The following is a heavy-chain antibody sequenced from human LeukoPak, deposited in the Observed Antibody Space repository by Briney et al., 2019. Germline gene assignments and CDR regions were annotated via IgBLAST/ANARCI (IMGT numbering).Heavy chain of an antibody. CDR2: ISAYNGNT. CDR3: ARASPLGDDAFDI. D-gene: IGHD3-16*01. CDR1: GYTFTEYY. Sequence: GASVKVSCKSSGYTFTEYYMHWVRQAPGQGLEWMGWISAYNGNTNYAQKLQGRVTMTTDTSTSTAYMELRSLRSDDTAVYYCARASPLGDDAFDIWGQGTMVTVSS. V-gene: IGHV1-18*04. J-gene: IGHJ3*02.